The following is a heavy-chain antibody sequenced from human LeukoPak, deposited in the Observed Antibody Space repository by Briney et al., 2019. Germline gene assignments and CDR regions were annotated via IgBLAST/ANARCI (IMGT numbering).Heavy chain of an antibody. CDR2: INPNSGGT. Sequence: ASVKVSCKASGYTFTGYYMHWVRQAPGQGLEWMGWINPNSGGTNYAQKFQGRVTMTRDTSISTAYMELSSLRSDDTAVYYCARDTDPYGDYRLGDYWGQGTLGTVSS. V-gene: IGHV1-2*02. CDR1: GYTFTGYY. D-gene: IGHD4-17*01. J-gene: IGHJ4*02. CDR3: ARDTDPYGDYRLGDY.